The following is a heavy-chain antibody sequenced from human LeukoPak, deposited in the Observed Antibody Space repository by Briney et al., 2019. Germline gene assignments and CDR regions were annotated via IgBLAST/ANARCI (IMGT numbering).Heavy chain of an antibody. CDR3: ARDLDYGDYGYFDC. CDR2: IYTSGST. V-gene: IGHV4-61*02. Sequence: SETLSLTCTVSGGSISSGSYYWSWIRQPAGKGLEWIGRIYTSGSTNYNPSLKSRVTISVDTSKNQFSLKLSSVTAADTAVYYCARDLDYGDYGYFDCWGQGTLVTVSS. J-gene: IGHJ4*02. D-gene: IGHD4-17*01. CDR1: GGSISSGSYY.